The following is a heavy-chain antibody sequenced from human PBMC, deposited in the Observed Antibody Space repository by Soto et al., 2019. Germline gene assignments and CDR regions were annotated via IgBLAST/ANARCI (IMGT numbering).Heavy chain of an antibody. CDR3: AKAQLLSLAVAGTRVGY. CDR2: ISYDGSNK. Sequence: GGSLRLSCAASGFTFSSYGMHWVRQAPGKGLEWVAVISYDGSNKYYADSVKGRFTISRDNSKNTLYLQMNSLRAEDTAVYYCAKAQLLSLAVAGTRVGYWGQGTLVTVSS. CDR1: GFTFSSYG. V-gene: IGHV3-30*18. J-gene: IGHJ4*02. D-gene: IGHD6-19*01.